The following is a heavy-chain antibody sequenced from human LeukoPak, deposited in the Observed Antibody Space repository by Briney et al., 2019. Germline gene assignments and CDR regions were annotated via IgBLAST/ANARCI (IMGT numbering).Heavy chain of an antibody. J-gene: IGHJ3*02. D-gene: IGHD6-6*01. V-gene: IGHV3-30*04. CDR2: ISYDGSNK. CDR1: GFTFSSYT. CDR3: ARENEYSSSWEAFDI. Sequence: PGGALRLSCAGSGFTFSSYTMQWVRQAPGKGVEWVAVISYDGSNKYYADSVKGRFTISRDNSKNTLYLQMNSLRAEDTAVYYCARENEYSSSWEAFDIWGQGTMVTVSS.